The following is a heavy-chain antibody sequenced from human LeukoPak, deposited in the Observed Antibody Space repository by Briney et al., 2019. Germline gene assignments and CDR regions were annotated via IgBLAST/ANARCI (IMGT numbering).Heavy chain of an antibody. CDR2: INHGGST. CDR3: ARGPRIAVAGRRSWFDP. CDR1: GGSFSGYY. D-gene: IGHD6-19*01. V-gene: IGHV4-34*01. J-gene: IGHJ5*02. Sequence: PSETLSLTCAVYGGSFSGYYWSWIRQPPGKGLEWIGEINHGGSTNYNPSLKSRVTISVDTSKNQFSLKLSSVTAADTAVYYCARGPRIAVAGRRSWFDPWGQGTLVTVSS.